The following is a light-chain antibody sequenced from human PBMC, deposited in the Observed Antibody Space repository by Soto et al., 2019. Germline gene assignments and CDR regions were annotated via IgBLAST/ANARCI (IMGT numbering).Light chain of an antibody. CDR2: DAS. J-gene: IGKJ1*01. V-gene: IGKV3-11*01. Sequence: EIVLTQSPATLSFSPGERATLSCRASQSVSSYLVWYQQKPGQAPRLLIYDASNRAPGIPARFSGSGSGTDFTLTISSLEPEDFAVCCCHQRRDWPRTFGQGTKVEIK. CDR1: QSVSSY. CDR3: HQRRDWPRT.